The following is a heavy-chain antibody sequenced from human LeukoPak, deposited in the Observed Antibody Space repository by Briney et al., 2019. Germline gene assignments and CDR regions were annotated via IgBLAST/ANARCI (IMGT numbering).Heavy chain of an antibody. J-gene: IGHJ4*02. V-gene: IGHV3-48*01. D-gene: IGHD1-26*01. CDR1: GFTSSSYS. CDR2: ISSSSSTI. Sequence: GGSLRLSCAASGFTSSSYSMNWVRQAPGKGLEWVSYISSSSSTIYYADSVKGRFTISRDNAKNSLYLQMNSLRAEDTAVYYCARVKVGATFDYWGQGTLVTVSS. CDR3: ARVKVGATFDY.